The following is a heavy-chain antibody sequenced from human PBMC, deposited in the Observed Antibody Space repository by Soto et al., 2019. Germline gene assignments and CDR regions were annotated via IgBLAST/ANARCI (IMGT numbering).Heavy chain of an antibody. D-gene: IGHD2-21*02. J-gene: IGHJ4*02. CDR1: GGTFGTYP. CDR3: ARGLYCGGGCYSHFDY. CDR2: LIPSFGTT. V-gene: IGHV1-69*01. Sequence: VQLVQSGAEVKKPGSSVKVSCKASGGTFGTYPFFWVRRALGQGLDWMGGLIPSFGTTDYGQGFQGRVTITADESTNTAYMELSSLRSDDTAVYYCARGLYCGGGCYSHFDYWGQGTLVTVSS.